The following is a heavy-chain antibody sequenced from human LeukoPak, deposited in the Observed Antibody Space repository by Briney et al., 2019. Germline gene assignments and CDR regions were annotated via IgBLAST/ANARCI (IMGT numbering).Heavy chain of an antibody. CDR3: ARVTRIAAAGRPVRHYGMDV. D-gene: IGHD6-13*01. Sequence: ASVQESCQAYGYTFIGYYLHWVRQAPGQGLEWMGWINPNSGGTNYEQKFKGRVTMTRDTSISTAYMELSRLRSDDTAVYYCARVTRIAAAGRPVRHYGMDVWVQGTTVTVSS. CDR2: INPNSGGT. V-gene: IGHV1-2*02. J-gene: IGHJ6*02. CDR1: GYTFIGYY.